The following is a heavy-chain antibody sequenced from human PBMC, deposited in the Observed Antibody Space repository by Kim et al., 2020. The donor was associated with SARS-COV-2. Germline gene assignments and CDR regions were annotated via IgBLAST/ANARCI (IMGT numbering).Heavy chain of an antibody. Sequence: GGSLRRSCAASGFTFDDYAMHWVRQAPGKGLEWVSGISWNSGSIGYADSVKGRITISRDNAKNSLYLQMNSLRAEDTALYYCAKTRGDYIFDYWGQGTLVTVSS. CDR3: AKTRGDYIFDY. CDR1: GFTFDDYA. V-gene: IGHV3-9*01. J-gene: IGHJ4*02. D-gene: IGHD4-17*01. CDR2: ISWNSGSI.